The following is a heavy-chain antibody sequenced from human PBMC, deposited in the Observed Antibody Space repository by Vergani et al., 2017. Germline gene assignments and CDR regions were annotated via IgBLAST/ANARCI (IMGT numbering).Heavy chain of an antibody. J-gene: IGHJ3*02. CDR2: IRSKAYGQAT. V-gene: IGHV3-49*03. CDR1: GFTFGYYA. Sequence: VQLLESGGDLVQPGRSLRLSCTASGFTFGYYAMDWFRQAPGQGLEWVGGIRSKAYGQATIYAASVKGRFTISRDDSKSIAYLQMNNLQTEDTAMYYCVRDQVTMLRGSDALDIWGQGTMVTVSS. D-gene: IGHD3-10*01. CDR3: VRDQVTMLRGSDALDI.